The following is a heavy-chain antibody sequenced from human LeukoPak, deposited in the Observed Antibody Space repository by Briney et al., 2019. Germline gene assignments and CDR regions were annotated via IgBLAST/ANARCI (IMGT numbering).Heavy chain of an antibody. Sequence: GGSLRLSCETSGFNFRTYEMHWVRQAPGKGPDWVALISHDGSYIQYADSVKGRFTISRDNSKNTLYLLLNSLRTEDTAVYYCAGGDYYDRSGYYLYWGQGTLVTVSS. CDR1: GFNFRTYE. J-gene: IGHJ4*02. CDR3: AGGDYYDRSGYYLY. V-gene: IGHV3-30*03. D-gene: IGHD3-22*01. CDR2: ISHDGSYI.